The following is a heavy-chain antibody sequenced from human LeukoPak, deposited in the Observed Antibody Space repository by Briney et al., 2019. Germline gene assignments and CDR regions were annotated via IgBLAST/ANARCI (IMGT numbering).Heavy chain of an antibody. V-gene: IGHV4-34*01. CDR2: INHSGST. J-gene: IGHJ4*02. D-gene: IGHD6-19*01. CDR1: GGSFSGYY. CDR3: ARDLTGSGWPFDY. Sequence: PSETLSLTYAVYGGSFSGYYWSWVRQPPGKGLEWIGEINHSGSTNYNPSLKSRVTISVDTSKNQFSLKLSSVTAADTAVYYCARDLTGSGWPFDYWGQGTLVTVSS.